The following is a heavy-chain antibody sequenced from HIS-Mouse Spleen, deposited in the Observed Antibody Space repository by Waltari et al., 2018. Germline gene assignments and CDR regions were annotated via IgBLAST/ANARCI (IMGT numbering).Heavy chain of an antibody. CDR3: AREIPYSSSWYDWYFDL. CDR2: IYYRWST. V-gene: IGHV4-39*07. J-gene: IGHJ2*01. CDR1: GGSISSSSYY. Sequence: QLQLQESGPGLVKPSETLSLTCTVSGGSISSSSYYWGWFRQPPGKGLAWIGSIYYRWSTYYNPSLKSRVTISLDTSKSQFSLKLSSVTAADTAVYYCAREIPYSSSWYDWYFDLWGRGTLVTVSS. D-gene: IGHD6-13*01.